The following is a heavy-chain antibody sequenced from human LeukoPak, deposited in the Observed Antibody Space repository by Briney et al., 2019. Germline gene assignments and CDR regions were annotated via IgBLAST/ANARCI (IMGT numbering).Heavy chain of an antibody. CDR1: GNYW. D-gene: IGHD1-7*01. V-gene: IGHV3-74*01. Sequence: AGGSLRLSCAASGNYWMHWVRQVPGKGLVWVSHINSDGSWTSYVDSVKGRFTISKDNAKNTVYLQMNSLRAEDTAVYYCARDNWNYVFLIDYWGQGTLVTVSS. CDR2: INSDGSWT. CDR3: ARDNWNYVFLIDY. J-gene: IGHJ4*02.